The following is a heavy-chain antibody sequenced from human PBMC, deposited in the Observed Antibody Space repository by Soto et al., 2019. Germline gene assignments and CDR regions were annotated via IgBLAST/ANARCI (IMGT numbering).Heavy chain of an antibody. J-gene: IGHJ5*02. Sequence: PVGSLRLSCAASQFIFDKYDMHWVRQATGKGLEWVSGIGTLGDTYYSASVRGRFTIIRENAKNSVHLQMNALTDGDTGLYYCVRGRSNDYNSTPPPIFDPSGQGTLVTVSS. CDR3: VRGRSNDYNSTPPPIFDP. V-gene: IGHV3-13*01. CDR2: IGTLGDT. D-gene: IGHD1-20*01. CDR1: QFIFDKYD.